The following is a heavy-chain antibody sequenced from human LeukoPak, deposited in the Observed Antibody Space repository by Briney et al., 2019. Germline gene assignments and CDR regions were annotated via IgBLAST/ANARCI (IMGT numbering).Heavy chain of an antibody. Sequence: PGGSLRLSCAASGFTFSSYSMNWVRQAPGKGLGWVSYISSSGSTIYYADSVKGRFTISRDNAKNSLYLQMNSLRAEDTAVYYCARDYSSGFLDYWGQGTLVTVSS. CDR2: ISSSGSTI. CDR3: ARDYSSGFLDY. J-gene: IGHJ4*02. CDR1: GFTFSSYS. V-gene: IGHV3-48*04. D-gene: IGHD6-19*01.